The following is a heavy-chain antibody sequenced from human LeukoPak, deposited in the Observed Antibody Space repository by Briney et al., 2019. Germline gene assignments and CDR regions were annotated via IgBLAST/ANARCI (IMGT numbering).Heavy chain of an antibody. J-gene: IGHJ4*02. D-gene: IGHD6-13*01. V-gene: IGHV3-48*03. CDR2: ISSSGSTI. CDR1: GFTFSSYE. Sequence: PGGSLRLSCAASGFTFSSYEMNWVRQAPGKGLEWVSYISSSGSTIYYGDSVKGRFTISRDNAKNSLYLQMNSLRAEDTAVYYCARDVIAAAGTVYWGQGTLVTVSS. CDR3: ARDVIAAAGTVY.